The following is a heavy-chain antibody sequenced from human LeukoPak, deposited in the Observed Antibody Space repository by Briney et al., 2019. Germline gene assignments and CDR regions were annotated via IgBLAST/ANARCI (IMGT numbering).Heavy chain of an antibody. CDR3: ATSYDMGWLIGY. CDR2: IKQDGSEI. Sequence: QSGGSLRLSCAASGFTFGDTWMNWVRQAPGQGPEWVANIKQDGSEIFYVASVKGRFTISRDNAKNSLYLQMNSLRAEDTALYYCATSYDMGWLIGYWGQGTLVTVSS. J-gene: IGHJ4*02. D-gene: IGHD3/OR15-3a*01. V-gene: IGHV3-7*03. CDR1: GFTFGDTW.